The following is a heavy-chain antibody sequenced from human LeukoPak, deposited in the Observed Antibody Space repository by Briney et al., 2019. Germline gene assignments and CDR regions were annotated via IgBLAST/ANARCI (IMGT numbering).Heavy chain of an antibody. Sequence: GGSLRLSCAASGFTFDDYGMSWVRQAPGKGLECVTGINWNGGSTGYVDSVKGRFTISRDNGKNSLYLQMNSLRAEDTALYYCARLKYSGSYQEIDYWGQGTLVTVSS. J-gene: IGHJ4*02. D-gene: IGHD1-26*01. CDR2: INWNGGST. CDR1: GFTFDDYG. CDR3: ARLKYSGSYQEIDY. V-gene: IGHV3-20*04.